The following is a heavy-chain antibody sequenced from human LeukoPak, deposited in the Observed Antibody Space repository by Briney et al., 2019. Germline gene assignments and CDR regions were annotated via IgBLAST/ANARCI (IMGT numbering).Heavy chain of an antibody. J-gene: IGHJ4*02. D-gene: IGHD3-9*01. V-gene: IGHV3-30*02. CDR1: GFTFSGYG. CDR3: AKDDLSTGYNLDH. Sequence: GGSLRLSCAASGFTFSGYGMHWVRQAPGKGLEWVTFIQNDGSNKYYADSVKGRFTISRDNSKNTLYLQMNSLRAEDTALYYCAKDDLSTGYNLDHWGQGTLVTVSS. CDR2: IQNDGSNK.